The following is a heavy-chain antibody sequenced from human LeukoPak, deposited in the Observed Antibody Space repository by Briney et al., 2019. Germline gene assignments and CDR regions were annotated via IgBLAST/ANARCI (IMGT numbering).Heavy chain of an antibody. J-gene: IGHJ4*02. Sequence: PGGSLRLSCSASGFTFSSYAMHWVRQAAGEGLEYVSAINSDGDSTYYADSVKGRFTSSRDNSKNTLYLQMSSLRPEDSAVYYCVKTPYSSTWYVGDSWGQGTPVTVSS. CDR2: INSDGDST. CDR1: GFTFSSYA. V-gene: IGHV3-64D*06. CDR3: VKTPYSSTWYVGDS. D-gene: IGHD2/OR15-2a*01.